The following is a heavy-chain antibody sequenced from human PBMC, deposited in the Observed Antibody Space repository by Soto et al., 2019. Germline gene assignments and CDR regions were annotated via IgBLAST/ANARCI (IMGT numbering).Heavy chain of an antibody. Sequence: QVQLVESGGGVVQPGRSLRLSCAASGFTFSSYGMHWVRQAPGKGLEWVAVISYDGSNKYYADSVKGRFTISRDNSKNTLYLQMNSLRAEDTAVYYCAKASGGGSCYSRPCVPYFDYWGQGTLVTVSS. CDR3: AKASGGGSCYSRPCVPYFDY. D-gene: IGHD2-15*01. J-gene: IGHJ4*02. CDR1: GFTFSSYG. CDR2: ISYDGSNK. V-gene: IGHV3-30*18.